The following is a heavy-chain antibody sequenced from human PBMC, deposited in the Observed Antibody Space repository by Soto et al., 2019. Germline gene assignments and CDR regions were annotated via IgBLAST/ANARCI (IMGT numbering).Heavy chain of an antibody. CDR3: VRYCSTTKCPFDY. V-gene: IGHV4-30-4*01. Sequence: SETLSLTCTVSGGSISSGGSYWGWNRQPPGKGLEWIGYIYYSGNTILNPSLRSRVTLSVDTSKNQLSLNLSSVTAADTAVYYCVRYCSTTKCPFDYWGQGTLVTVSS. CDR2: IYYSGNT. J-gene: IGHJ4*02. D-gene: IGHD2-2*01. CDR1: GGSISSGGSY.